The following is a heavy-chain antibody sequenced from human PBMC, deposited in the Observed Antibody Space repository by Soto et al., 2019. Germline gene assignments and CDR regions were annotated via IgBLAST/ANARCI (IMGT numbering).Heavy chain of an antibody. CDR2: VNLSGNT. V-gene: IGHV4-34*01. D-gene: IGHD3-16*01. Sequence: SETLSLTCAIYGASFSPYHWSWIRQSPGKGLEWIGEVNLSGNTYYNPSFKTRVTMSVDASKNQFSLKMGSLTAADTAIYYCARSPTFYNYVWGNSTYWGQGALVTVPQ. CDR1: GASFSPYH. CDR3: ARSPTFYNYVWGNSTY. J-gene: IGHJ4*02.